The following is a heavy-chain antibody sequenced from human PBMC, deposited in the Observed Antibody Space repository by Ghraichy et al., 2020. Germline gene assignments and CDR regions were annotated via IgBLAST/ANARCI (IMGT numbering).Heavy chain of an antibody. Sequence: GESLNISCVGSGFTFSSYSMNWVRQSPGKGLEWVSYITSSSRTIFYADSVKGRFTVSRDNAQNSLYLQMNSLSDEDTAEYYCARGSRVVRFYYYDGMDVWGQGTTVTVSS. CDR1: GFTFSSYS. CDR2: ITSSSRTI. V-gene: IGHV3-48*02. D-gene: IGHD4-23*01. CDR3: ARGSRVVRFYYYDGMDV. J-gene: IGHJ6*02.